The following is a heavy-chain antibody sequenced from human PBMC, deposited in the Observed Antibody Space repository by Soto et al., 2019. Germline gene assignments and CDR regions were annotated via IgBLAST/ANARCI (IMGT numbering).Heavy chain of an antibody. D-gene: IGHD2-2*02. CDR3: AKDNTLMSFDY. CDR1: GFTFSSYG. Sequence: GGSLRLSCAASGFTFSSYGMHWVLQAPGKGLEWVAVISYDGSNKYYADSVKGRFTISRDNSKNTLYLQMNSLRAEDTAVYYCAKDNTLMSFDYWGQGTLVTVSS. J-gene: IGHJ4*02. CDR2: ISYDGSNK. V-gene: IGHV3-30*18.